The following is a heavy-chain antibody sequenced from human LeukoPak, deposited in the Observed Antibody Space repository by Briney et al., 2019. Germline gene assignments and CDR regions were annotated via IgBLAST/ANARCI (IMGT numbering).Heavy chain of an antibody. CDR3: ARATPWLLPGY. Sequence: SETLSLTCTVSGGSISSYYWSWVRQPPGKRLDWIWHIYDTGNTNYNPSLESRVTISVDTSKNQFSLRLTSVTAADTAVYFCARATPWLLPGYWGQGTLVTVSS. CDR1: GGSISSYY. V-gene: IGHV4-59*01. CDR2: IYDTGNT. J-gene: IGHJ4*02. D-gene: IGHD3-22*01.